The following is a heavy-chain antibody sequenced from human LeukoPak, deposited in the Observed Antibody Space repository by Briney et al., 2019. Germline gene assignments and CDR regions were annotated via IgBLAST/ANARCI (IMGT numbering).Heavy chain of an antibody. V-gene: IGHV4-59*01. CDR1: GGSISSYY. J-gene: IGHJ4*02. D-gene: IGHD3-3*01. CDR3: ARATEWSSYYFDY. CDR2: IYYSGST. Sequence: SETLSLTCTVSGGSISSYYWSWIRQPPGKGLEWIGYIYYSGSTNYNPSLKSRVTISVDTSKNQFSLKLSSVTAADTAVYYCARATEWSSYYFDYWGQGTLVTVSS.